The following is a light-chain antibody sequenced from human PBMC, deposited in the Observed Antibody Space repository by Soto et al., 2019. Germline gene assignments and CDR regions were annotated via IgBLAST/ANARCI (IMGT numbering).Light chain of an antibody. CDR3: QQRSNWQIT. J-gene: IGKJ5*01. CDR1: QSVNNN. V-gene: IGKV3D-11*02. Sequence: EIVMTQSPSTLSVFPGERATLSCRASQSVNNNLAWYQQKPGQAPRLLIHGVSTRATGIPARFSGSGSGTDFTLTISSLEPEDFAVYYCQQRSNWQITFGQGTRLEIK. CDR2: GVS.